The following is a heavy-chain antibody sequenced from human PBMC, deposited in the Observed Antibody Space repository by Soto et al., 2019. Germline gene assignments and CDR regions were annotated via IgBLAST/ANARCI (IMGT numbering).Heavy chain of an antibody. CDR1: GFSFSSYS. Sequence: GSLRLSCSASGFSFSSYSMNWVRQAPGKGLEWVSSISSSSGSISYADSVKGRFTISRDNAKNLLFLQLNSLRDEDTAVYYCARDLAFEFSSSSWGQGTLVTVSS. CDR3: ARDLAFEFSSSS. D-gene: IGHD6-6*01. CDR2: ISSSSGSI. J-gene: IGHJ5*02. V-gene: IGHV3-21*04.